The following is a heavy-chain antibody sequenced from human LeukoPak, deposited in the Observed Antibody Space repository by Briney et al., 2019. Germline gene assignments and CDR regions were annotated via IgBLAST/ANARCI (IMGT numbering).Heavy chain of an antibody. J-gene: IGHJ6*02. V-gene: IGHV5-51*01. CDR3: AKFGIRGRSSSTRCYTSFFYYGMDV. D-gene: IGHD2-2*02. CDR2: IFPHDSDT. Sequence: GESLKISCKGSGYSFQDYWIGWVRQMPGKGPELVGRIFPHDSDTKYSPSFEGQVTISVDKSISTAYVQWGSLRVSDTAIYYCAKFGIRGRSSSTRCYTSFFYYGMDVWGQGTTVTVSS. CDR1: GYSFQDYW.